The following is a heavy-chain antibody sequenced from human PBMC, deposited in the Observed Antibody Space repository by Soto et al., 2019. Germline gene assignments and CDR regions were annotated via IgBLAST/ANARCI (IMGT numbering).Heavy chain of an antibody. CDR3: ARGGYSSGYHY. CDR2: TTASNTHT. CDR1: GYTFTSFD. Sequence: QVQLLQSGTEVKEPGASVKVSCKASGYTFTSFDISWVRQAPGQGLEWVGWTTASNTHTNYAQKLQGRVTMTTDTSTTTGYMDPRSLRSDDTVIYYCARGGYSSGYHYWGQGTLVTVSS. J-gene: IGHJ4*02. D-gene: IGHD3-22*01. V-gene: IGHV1-18*04.